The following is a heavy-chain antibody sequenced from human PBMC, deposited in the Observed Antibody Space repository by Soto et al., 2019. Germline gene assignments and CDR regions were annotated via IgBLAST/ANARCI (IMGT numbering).Heavy chain of an antibody. D-gene: IGHD3-16*01. Sequence: QVQLEESGGGVVQPGRSLRLSCAASGFTFSIYGMHWVRQAPGKGLEWVASLWADGSHECYADSVKGRFTVSRDNPKSPVYLQMTGLRAGATVLYYCAREPTGGNDAFDIWGQGTMTVSS. CDR3: AREPTGGNDAFDI. CDR2: LWADGSHE. V-gene: IGHV3-33*01. CDR1: GFTFSIYG. J-gene: IGHJ3*02.